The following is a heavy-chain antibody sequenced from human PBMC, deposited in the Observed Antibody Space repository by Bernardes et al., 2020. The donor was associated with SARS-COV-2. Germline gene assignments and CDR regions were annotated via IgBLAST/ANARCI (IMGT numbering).Heavy chain of an antibody. Sequence: GGSLRLSCAASGFTFSSYGMHWVRQAPGKGLEWVAVIWYDGSNKYYADSVKGRFTISRDNSKNTLYLQMNSLRAEDTAVYYCARELLLWSYGMDVWGQGTTGTGSS. V-gene: IGHV3-33*01. CDR2: IWYDGSNK. CDR1: GFTFSSYG. CDR3: ARELLLWSYGMDV. D-gene: IGHD3-10*01. J-gene: IGHJ6*02.